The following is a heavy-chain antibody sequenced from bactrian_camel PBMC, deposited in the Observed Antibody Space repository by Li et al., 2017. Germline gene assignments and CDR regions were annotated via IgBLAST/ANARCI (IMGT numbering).Heavy chain of an antibody. D-gene: IGHD3*01. J-gene: IGHJ4*01. Sequence: QLVESGGGSVQAGGSLRLYCAASGYTVSSACMGWFRQAPGKEREGVAFVYFGGGRTYYADSVKGRFTISQQKGKNTVYLLMNNLKIEDTAVYYCALGSSRQATMTARGKGTQVTVS. CDR2: VYFGGGRT. CDR1: GYTVSSAC. V-gene: IGHV3S25*01.